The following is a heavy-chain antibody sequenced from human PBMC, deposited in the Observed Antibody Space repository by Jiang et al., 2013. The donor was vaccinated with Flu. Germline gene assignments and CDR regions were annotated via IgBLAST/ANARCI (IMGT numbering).Heavy chain of an antibody. CDR3: ARRAGCSGSSCNLLD. J-gene: IGHJ4*02. D-gene: IGHD2-2*01. Sequence: TASGYTFTSYLIHWVRQAPGQGLEWMGIINPDGGITTYAPKFQGRVIMTRDTSASTVYMELSSLRSEDTAVYFCARRAGCSGSSCNLLDWGQGTLVTVSS. V-gene: IGHV1-46*01. CDR1: GYTFTSYL. CDR2: INPDGGIT.